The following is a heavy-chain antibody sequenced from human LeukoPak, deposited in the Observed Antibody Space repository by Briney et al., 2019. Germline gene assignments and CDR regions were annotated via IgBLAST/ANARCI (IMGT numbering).Heavy chain of an antibody. Sequence: GGSLRLSCAASGFTFSTYGMSWVRQAPGKGLEWVSVITGSGGHTVYADSVKGRFTISRDNSNNTLYLQMNSLRAEDTAVYYCATIPLKGSEYFPHWGQGTLVTVSS. D-gene: IGHD2-2*02. CDR3: ATIPLKGSEYFPH. CDR2: ITGSGGHT. CDR1: GFTFSTYG. V-gene: IGHV3-23*01. J-gene: IGHJ1*01.